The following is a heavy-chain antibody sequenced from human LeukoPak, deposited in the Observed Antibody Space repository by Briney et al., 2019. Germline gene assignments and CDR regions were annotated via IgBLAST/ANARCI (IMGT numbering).Heavy chain of an antibody. CDR3: ASGAVSSYYDILTGYKWPY. V-gene: IGHV4-34*01. Sequence: GSLRLSCAASGFTFSSYAMSWVRQPPGKGLEWIGEINHSGSTNYNPSLKSRVTISVDTSKNQFSLKLSSVTAADTAVYYCASGAVSSYYDILTGYKWPYWGQGTLVTVSS. D-gene: IGHD3-9*01. CDR1: GFTFSSYA. J-gene: IGHJ4*02. CDR2: INHSGST.